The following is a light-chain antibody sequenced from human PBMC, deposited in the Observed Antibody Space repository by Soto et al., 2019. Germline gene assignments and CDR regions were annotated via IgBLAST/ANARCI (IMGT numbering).Light chain of an antibody. V-gene: IGKV1-12*01. CDR1: QDISKW. CDR2: AAS. Sequence: DVQMTQSPSSVSAPVGDIVTMGCLASQDISKWLAWFQQKPGKAPKLLISAASTLQSGVPSRFSGSGSGPDFTLTISSLQPEDSATYFCQQLNSYPQTFGQGTRLEIK. CDR3: QQLNSYPQT. J-gene: IGKJ5*01.